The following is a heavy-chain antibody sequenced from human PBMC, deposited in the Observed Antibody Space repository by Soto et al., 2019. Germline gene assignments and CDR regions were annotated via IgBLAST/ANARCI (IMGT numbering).Heavy chain of an antibody. CDR1: GFTFSSYG. Sequence: PGGSLRLFCAASGFTFSSYGMHWVRQAPGKGLEWVAVIWYDGSNKYYADSVKGRFTISRDNSKNTLYLQMNSLRAEDTAVYYCARGTLPHSSSWYYFDYWGQGTLVTVSS. CDR2: IWYDGSNK. J-gene: IGHJ4*02. D-gene: IGHD6-13*01. V-gene: IGHV3-33*01. CDR3: ARGTLPHSSSWYYFDY.